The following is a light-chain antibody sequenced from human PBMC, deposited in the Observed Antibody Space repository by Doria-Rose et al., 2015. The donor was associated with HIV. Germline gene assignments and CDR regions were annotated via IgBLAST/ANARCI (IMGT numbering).Light chain of an antibody. V-gene: IGKV3-20*01. CDR1: QSFSSTY. CDR3: HQYGTSWT. Sequence: TQSPGILSLSPGERATLSCRASQSFSSTYLAWYQQKPGQAPSLLIYEVCPRPTGTEPVWDASGSGTDFTLTINRLEPEDFALYYCHQYGTSWTFGQGTKVEI. CDR2: EVC. J-gene: IGKJ1*01.